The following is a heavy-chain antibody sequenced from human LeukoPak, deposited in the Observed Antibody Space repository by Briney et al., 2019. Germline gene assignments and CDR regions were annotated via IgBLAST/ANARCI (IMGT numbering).Heavy chain of an antibody. CDR3: ARGKVYDFWSGYSDYFDY. J-gene: IGHJ4*02. V-gene: IGHV1-69*05. CDR1: GGTFSSYA. Sequence: SVKVSCKASGGTFSSYAIGWVRQAPGQGLEWMGRIIPIFGTANYAQKFQGRVTITTDESTSTAYMELSSLRSEDTAVYYCARGKVYDFWSGYSDYFDYWGQGTLVTVSS. D-gene: IGHD3-3*01. CDR2: IIPIFGTA.